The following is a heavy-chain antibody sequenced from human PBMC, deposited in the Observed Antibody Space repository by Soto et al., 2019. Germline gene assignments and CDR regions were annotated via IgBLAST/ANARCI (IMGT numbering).Heavy chain of an antibody. D-gene: IGHD3-22*01. CDR1: GFTVSTYA. J-gene: IGHJ4*02. CDR2: ISVSGDST. V-gene: IGHV3-23*01. Sequence: GGSLRLSCAASGFTVSTYAMTLVRQSPGKGLEWVSAISVSGDSTFYADFVKGRFSISRDHSKNTLYLQMNTLRAEDAALYYCAKDLGGKYYDDSLAYWHQVHLFTVSS. CDR3: AKDLGGKYYDDSLAY.